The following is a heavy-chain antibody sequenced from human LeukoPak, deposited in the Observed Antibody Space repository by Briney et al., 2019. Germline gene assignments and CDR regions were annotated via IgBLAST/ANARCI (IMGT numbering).Heavy chain of an antibody. CDR2: INPNSGDA. Sequence: ASVKVSCKASGYSFTGYYIHWVRQAPGQGLEWMGWINPNSGDANYARKFQGRVTMTADTSISTAYMELDSLTSDDTAVYYCARDVVVAEIDYWGQGTLVTVSS. V-gene: IGHV1-2*02. J-gene: IGHJ4*02. CDR1: GYSFTGYY. CDR3: ARDVVVAEIDY. D-gene: IGHD2-21*02.